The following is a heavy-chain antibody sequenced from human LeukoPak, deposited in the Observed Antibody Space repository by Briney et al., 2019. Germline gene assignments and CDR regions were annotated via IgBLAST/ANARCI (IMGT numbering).Heavy chain of an antibody. J-gene: IGHJ4*02. D-gene: IGHD4-23*01. CDR2: IYSGGST. Sequence: GGSLRLSCAASGFTVSSNYKSWVRQAPGKGLEWVSVIYSGGSTYYADSVKGRFTISRDNSKNTLYLQMNSLKAEDTAVYYCAREVSRWPYYFDYWGQGTLVTVSS. CDR3: AREVSRWPYYFDY. CDR1: GFTVSSNY. V-gene: IGHV3-53*01.